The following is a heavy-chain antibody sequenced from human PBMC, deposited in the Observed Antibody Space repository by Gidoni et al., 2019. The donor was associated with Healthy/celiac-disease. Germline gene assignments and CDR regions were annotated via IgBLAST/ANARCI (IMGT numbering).Heavy chain of an antibody. Sequence: QVQLQESGPGLVKPSETLSLTCTVSGYSISSGYYWGWIRQPPGKGLEWIGSIYHSGSTYYNPSLKSRVTISVDTSKNQFSLKLSSVTAADTAVYYCARGYSGYDPLFGYWGQGTLVTVSS. D-gene: IGHD5-12*01. CDR1: GYSISSGYY. CDR3: ARGYSGYDPLFGY. CDR2: IYHSGST. V-gene: IGHV4-38-2*02. J-gene: IGHJ4*02.